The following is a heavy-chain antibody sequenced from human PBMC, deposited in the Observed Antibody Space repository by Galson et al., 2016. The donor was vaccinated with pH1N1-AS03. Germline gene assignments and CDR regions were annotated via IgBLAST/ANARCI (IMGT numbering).Heavy chain of an antibody. V-gene: IGHV1-46*01. CDR3: ARYHVYDSSGFTH. Sequence: SVKVSCKASGYAFTNFYIHWVRQAPGQGLEWMGIINPSGGTATYAQQFQGRVTMTRDTSTSTVYMELSSLRSEDTAFFSCARYHVYDSSGFTHWGQGTLVTVSS. CDR2: INPSGGTA. J-gene: IGHJ1*01. D-gene: IGHD3-22*01. CDR1: GYAFTNFY.